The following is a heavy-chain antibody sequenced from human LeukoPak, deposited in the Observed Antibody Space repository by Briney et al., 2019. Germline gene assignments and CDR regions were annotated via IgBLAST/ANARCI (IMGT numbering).Heavy chain of an antibody. Sequence: GGSLRLSCAASGFIFSDYYMTWICQAPGKGLEWLSYISGSGSDTNYADSVKGRFTTSRDNAKNSLYLQMNSLRAEDTAVYYCARDHNYASDYWGQGTLVTVSS. D-gene: IGHD5-24*01. CDR1: GFIFSDYY. J-gene: IGHJ4*02. V-gene: IGHV3-11*06. CDR3: ARDHNYASDY. CDR2: ISGSGSDT.